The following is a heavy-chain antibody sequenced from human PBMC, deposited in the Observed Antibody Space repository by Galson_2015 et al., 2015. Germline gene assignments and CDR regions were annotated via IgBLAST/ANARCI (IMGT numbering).Heavy chain of an antibody. V-gene: IGHV3-11*03. J-gene: IGHJ4*02. CDR2: ISSSSSCT. Sequence: LRLSCAASGFPFSDYYMSWIRQAPGRGREWVSYISSSSSCTNYADSVEGRFTISRDNAKNSLYLQMNSLRAEDTAVYYCATYAPITDYIWGSYPFDYWGQGTLVTVSS. CDR1: GFPFSDYY. CDR3: ATYAPITDYIWGSYPFDY. D-gene: IGHD3-16*01.